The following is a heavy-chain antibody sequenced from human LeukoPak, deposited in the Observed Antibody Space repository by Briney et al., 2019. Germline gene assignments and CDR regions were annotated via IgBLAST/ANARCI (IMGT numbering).Heavy chain of an antibody. CDR1: GFTFSSYA. D-gene: IGHD1-26*01. Sequence: GGPLRLSCAASGFTFSSYAMSWVRQAPGKGLEWVSAISGSGGSTYYADSVKGRFTISRDNSKNTLYLQMNSLRAEDTAVYYCAKVRGRGVGARSGYFDYWGQGTLVTVSS. J-gene: IGHJ4*02. CDR2: ISGSGGST. V-gene: IGHV3-23*01. CDR3: AKVRGRGVGARSGYFDY.